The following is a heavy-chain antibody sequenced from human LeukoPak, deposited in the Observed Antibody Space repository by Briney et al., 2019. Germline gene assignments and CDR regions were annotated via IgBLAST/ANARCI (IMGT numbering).Heavy chain of an antibody. J-gene: IGHJ4*02. D-gene: IGHD3-22*01. CDR1: GFTIGGYA. Sequence: GGSLRLSCAASGFTIGGYAMSWVRQAPGKGLEWVSAISSSGGSTYYADSVKGRFAISRDNSKNTLYLQMNSLRAEDTAVYYCAKAKVTMIVPDYWGQGTLVTVSS. V-gene: IGHV3-23*01. CDR2: ISSSGGST. CDR3: AKAKVTMIVPDY.